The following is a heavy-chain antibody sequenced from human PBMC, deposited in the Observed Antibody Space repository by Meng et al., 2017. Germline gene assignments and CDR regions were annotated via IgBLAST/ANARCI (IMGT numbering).Heavy chain of an antibody. CDR1: GYAFTGYD. CDR2: INPNSGGT. J-gene: IGHJ4*02. D-gene: IGHD3-10*01. Sequence: VQLVESGDELKKPGAPVKVSCKASGYAFTGYDMHWVRQAPGQGLEWMGRINPNSGGTNYAQKFQGRVTMTRDTSISTAYMELSRLRSDDTAVYYCASELNTYGSGSYAYWGQGTLVTVSS. V-gene: IGHV1-2*06. CDR3: ASELNTYGSGSYAY.